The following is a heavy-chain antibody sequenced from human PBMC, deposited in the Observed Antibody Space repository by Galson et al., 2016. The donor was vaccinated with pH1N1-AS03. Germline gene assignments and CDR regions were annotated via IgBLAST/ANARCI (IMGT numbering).Heavy chain of an antibody. Sequence: SLRLSRAASGFTFSDYYMSWIRQAPGKGLEWISFISSSSSYTNYADSVKGRFTISRDNAKNSLFLQMNSLRAEDTAVYYCARSGDYYDSSGYYWGQQYYFDYWGQGTLVTVSS. CDR3: ARSGDYYDSSGYYWGQQYYFDY. CDR1: GFTFSDYY. CDR2: ISSSSSYT. J-gene: IGHJ4*02. V-gene: IGHV3-11*06. D-gene: IGHD3-22*01.